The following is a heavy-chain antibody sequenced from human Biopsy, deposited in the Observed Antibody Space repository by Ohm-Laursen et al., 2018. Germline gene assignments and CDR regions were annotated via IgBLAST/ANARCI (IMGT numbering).Heavy chain of an antibody. CDR3: ARRGSGGRSFDY. CDR2: ISNSGNT. Sequence: GTLSLTCSVSGDSINSSYWSWIRQAPGKGLEWIGFISNSGNTNYNPSLKSRVAISADTSKNQFSLKLGSVTVADTAVFYCARRGSGGRSFDYWGQGSLVTVSS. V-gene: IGHV4-59*08. J-gene: IGHJ4*02. CDR1: GDSINSSY. D-gene: IGHD2-15*01.